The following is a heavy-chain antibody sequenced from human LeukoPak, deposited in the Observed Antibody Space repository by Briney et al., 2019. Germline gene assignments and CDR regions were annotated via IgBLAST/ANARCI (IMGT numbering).Heavy chain of an antibody. D-gene: IGHD4-11*01. V-gene: IGHV3-7*01. CDR1: GFTFSTYL. Sequence: GGSLRLSCSTSGFTFSTYLMSWVRQTPEKGLEWVANIKGDGSLINYADSVKGRFTISRDNAKNSLSLQMNSLTADDTGLYYCAREGLPYSRDYWGQGTLVTVSS. CDR3: AREGLPYSRDY. CDR2: IKGDGSLI. J-gene: IGHJ4*02.